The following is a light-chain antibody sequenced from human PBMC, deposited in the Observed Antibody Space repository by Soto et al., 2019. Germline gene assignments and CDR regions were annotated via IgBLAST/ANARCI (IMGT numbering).Light chain of an antibody. J-gene: IGLJ2*01. CDR1: SSDVGGYKY. CDR2: EVS. V-gene: IGLV2-14*01. Sequence: QSALTQPASVSGSPGQSITISCTGTSSDVGGYKYVSWFQQHPGKAPKLMIHEVSNRPSGISNRFSGSKSGNTASLTISGLQAEDEADYYCTSYASSSTYVLFGGGTKLTVL. CDR3: TSYASSSTYVL.